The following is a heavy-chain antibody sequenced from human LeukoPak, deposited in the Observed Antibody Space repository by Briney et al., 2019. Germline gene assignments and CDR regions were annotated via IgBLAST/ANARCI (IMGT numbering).Heavy chain of an antibody. CDR2: INHSGST. Sequence: SETLSLTCAVYGGSFSGYYWSWIRQPPGKGLEWIGEINHSGSTNYNPSLKSRVTISVDTSKNQFSLKLSSVTAADTAVYYCARMFRGYSGYDREHYFDYWGQGTLVTVSS. D-gene: IGHD5-12*01. J-gene: IGHJ4*02. CDR3: ARMFRGYSGYDREHYFDY. CDR1: GGSFSGYY. V-gene: IGHV4-34*01.